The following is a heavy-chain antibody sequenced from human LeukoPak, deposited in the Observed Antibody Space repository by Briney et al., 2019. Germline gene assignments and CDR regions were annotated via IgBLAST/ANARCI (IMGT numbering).Heavy chain of an antibody. Sequence: TSETLSLTCAVYGGSFSGYYWSWIRQPPGKGLEWIGEINHSGSTNYNPSLKSRVTISVDTSKNQFSLKLSSVTAADTAVYYCARGHGLNIVVVPAASQLMRWLDPWGQGTLVTVSS. CDR1: GGSFSGYY. D-gene: IGHD2-2*01. CDR2: INHSGST. CDR3: ARGHGLNIVVVPAASQLMRWLDP. J-gene: IGHJ5*02. V-gene: IGHV4-34*01.